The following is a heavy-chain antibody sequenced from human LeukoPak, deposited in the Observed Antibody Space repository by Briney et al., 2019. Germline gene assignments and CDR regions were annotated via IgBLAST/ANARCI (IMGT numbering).Heavy chain of an antibody. V-gene: IGHV4-39*01. CDR3: ARGLTSSGFDC. CDR1: GGSISSSSYY. D-gene: IGHD6-6*01. Sequence: SETLSLTCTVSGGSISSSSYYWGWIRQPPGKGLEWIGSIYYSGSTYYNPSLKSRVTISVDTSKNQFSLKLSSVTAADTAMYYYARGLTSSGFDCWGQGTLVTVSS. J-gene: IGHJ4*02. CDR2: IYYSGST.